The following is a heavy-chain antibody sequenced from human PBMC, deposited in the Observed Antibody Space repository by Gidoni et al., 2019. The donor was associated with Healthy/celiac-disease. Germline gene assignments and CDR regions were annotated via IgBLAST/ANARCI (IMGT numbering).Heavy chain of an antibody. CDR1: GGSISRGGYY. CDR3: ARAGLTMVRGAQNAFDI. Sequence: QVQLQESGPGLVKPSQTLSLTCTVSGGSISRGGYYWSWIRQHPGKGLEWIGYIYYSGSTYYNPSLKSRVTISVDTSKNQFSLKLSSVTAADTAVYYCARAGLTMVRGAQNAFDIWGQGTMVTVSS. D-gene: IGHD3-10*01. V-gene: IGHV4-31*03. CDR2: IYYSGST. J-gene: IGHJ3*02.